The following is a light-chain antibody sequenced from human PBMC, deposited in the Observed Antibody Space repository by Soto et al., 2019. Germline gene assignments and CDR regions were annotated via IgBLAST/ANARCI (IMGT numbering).Light chain of an antibody. V-gene: IGLV2-14*03. CDR3: SSYTSTFTLGV. CDR2: DVT. CDR1: SSDVGAYNY. Sequence: QSALTQPASVSGSPGQSITISCTGTSSDVGAYNYVSWYQQHPGKAPKLIIFDVTNRPSGVSDHFSGSKSGNAASLTISGLQAEDEADYYCSSYTSTFTLGVFGGGTKLTVL. J-gene: IGLJ3*02.